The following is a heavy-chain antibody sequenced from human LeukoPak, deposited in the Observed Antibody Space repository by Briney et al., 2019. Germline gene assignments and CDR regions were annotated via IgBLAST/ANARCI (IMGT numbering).Heavy chain of an antibody. V-gene: IGHV4-59*01. Sequence: SETLSLTCTVSGGSISSYYWSWIRKPPGKVLERIGYIYYSGSTNYNFSLKSRVTISVDTSKNQFSLKLSSVTAADTAVYYCARDQGDSSSSPYYYYGMDVWGQGTTVTVSS. CDR3: ARDQGDSSSSPYYYYGMDV. CDR2: IYYSGST. CDR1: GGSISSYY. D-gene: IGHD6-6*01. J-gene: IGHJ6*02.